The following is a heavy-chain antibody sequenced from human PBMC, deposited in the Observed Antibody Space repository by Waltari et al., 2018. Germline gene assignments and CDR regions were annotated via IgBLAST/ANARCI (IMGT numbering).Heavy chain of an antibody. CDR1: GGSISSYY. Sequence: QVQLQESGPGLVKPSETLSLTCTVSGGSISSYYWSWIRQPPGKGLEWIGYIYYSGSTNYNPSLKSRVTISVDTSKNQFSLKLSSVTAADTAVYYCAGGLPIAAAGPLDYWGQGTLVTVSS. D-gene: IGHD6-13*01. V-gene: IGHV4-59*01. CDR3: AGGLPIAAAGPLDY. J-gene: IGHJ4*02. CDR2: IYYSGST.